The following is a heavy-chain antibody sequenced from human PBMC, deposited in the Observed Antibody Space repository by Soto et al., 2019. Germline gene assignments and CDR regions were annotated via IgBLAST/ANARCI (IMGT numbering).Heavy chain of an antibody. Sequence: ASVKVSCKASGYTFRNYDINWVRQATGQGLEWMGWMNPDSGNTGHAQKFQGRVTMTTDASISTAYLELSSLKSEDTAVYYCAREYNYGQWYFHYWGQGTPVTSPQ. CDR1: GYTFRNYD. CDR2: MNPDSGNT. J-gene: IGHJ4*02. D-gene: IGHD5-18*01. V-gene: IGHV1-8*01. CDR3: AREYNYGQWYFHY.